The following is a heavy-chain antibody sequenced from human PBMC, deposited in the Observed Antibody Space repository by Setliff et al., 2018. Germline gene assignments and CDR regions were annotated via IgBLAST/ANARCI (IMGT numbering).Heavy chain of an antibody. Sequence: GGSLRLSCAASGFTFSNYAMSWVRQTPGKGLEWVSAITTSGGSTYYADSVKGRFTISRDDSKNTLYLQMLSLRAEDTAVYYCAKSYGSGSYRPLFDYWGQGTLVTVSS. J-gene: IGHJ4*02. CDR3: AKSYGSGSYRPLFDY. CDR1: GFTFSNYA. CDR2: ITTSGGST. V-gene: IGHV3-23*01. D-gene: IGHD3-10*01.